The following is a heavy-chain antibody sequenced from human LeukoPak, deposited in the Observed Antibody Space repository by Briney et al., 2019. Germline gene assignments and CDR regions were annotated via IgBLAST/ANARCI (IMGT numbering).Heavy chain of an antibody. CDR2: ISSSSSTI. J-gene: IGHJ3*02. V-gene: IGHV3-48*03. D-gene: IGHD2-21*02. Sequence: GGSLRLSCAASGFTFSSYEMNWVRQAPGKGLEWVSYISSSSSTIYYADSVKGRFTISRDNAKNSLYLQMNSLRAEDTALYYCARDCGGDCFSNDAFDIWGQGTMVTVSS. CDR1: GFTFSSYE. CDR3: ARDCGGDCFSNDAFDI.